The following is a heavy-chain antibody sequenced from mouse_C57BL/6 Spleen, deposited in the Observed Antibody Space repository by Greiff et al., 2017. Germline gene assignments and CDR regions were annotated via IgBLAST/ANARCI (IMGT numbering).Heavy chain of an antibody. Sequence: QVQLKQPGAELVRPGTSVKLSCKASGYTFTSYWMHWVKQRPGQGLEWIGVIDPSDSYTNYNQKFKGKATLTVDTSSSTAYMQLSSLTSEDSAVYYCASITTVASDAMDYWGQGTSATVSS. CDR3: ASITTVASDAMDY. D-gene: IGHD1-1*01. J-gene: IGHJ4*01. CDR2: IDPSDSYT. CDR1: GYTFTSYW. V-gene: IGHV1-59*01.